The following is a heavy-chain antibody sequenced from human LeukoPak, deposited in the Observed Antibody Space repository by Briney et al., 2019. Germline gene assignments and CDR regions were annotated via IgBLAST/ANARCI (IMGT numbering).Heavy chain of an antibody. J-gene: IGHJ4*02. D-gene: IGHD6-19*01. V-gene: IGHV3-74*01. CDR1: GFTFSSYW. CDR2: INSDGSST. CDR3: AIMNIAVAGM. Sequence: GGSLRLSCAASGFTFSSYWMHWVRQAPGKGLVWVSRINSDGSSTSYADSVKGRFTISRDNAKSTQYLQMNSLRAEDTGVYYCAIMNIAVAGMWGQGTLVTVSS.